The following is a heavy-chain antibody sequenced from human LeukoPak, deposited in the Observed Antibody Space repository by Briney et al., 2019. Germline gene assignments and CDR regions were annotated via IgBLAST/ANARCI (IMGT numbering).Heavy chain of an antibody. CDR1: GYTFTSYD. CDR2: MNPNSGNT. D-gene: IGHD6-6*01. J-gene: IGHJ6*03. Sequence: ASVKVSCKASGYTFTSYDINWVRQATGQGLEWMGWMNPNSGNTGYAQKFQGRVTMTRNTSISTAYMELSSLRSEDTAVYYCVLPGGYSSSSGPVYYYYYMDVWGKGTTVTVSS. CDR3: VLPGGYSSSSGPVYYYYYMDV. V-gene: IGHV1-8*01.